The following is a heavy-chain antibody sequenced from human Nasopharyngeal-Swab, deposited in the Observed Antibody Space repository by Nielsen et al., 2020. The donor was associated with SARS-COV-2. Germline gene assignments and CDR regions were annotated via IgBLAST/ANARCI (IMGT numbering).Heavy chain of an antibody. D-gene: IGHD3-16*01. CDR1: GFTCSSYW. CDR3: AKDFWGALDS. Sequence: GGSLRLSCLASGFTCSSYWMQWVRQDPGEGPVWVSHINSAGSATSYADSVKGRFTISRDNAKSTLYLQMNSLRGDDTAIYFCAKDFWGALDSWGQGTLVTVSS. V-gene: IGHV3-74*01. CDR2: INSAGSAT. J-gene: IGHJ4*02.